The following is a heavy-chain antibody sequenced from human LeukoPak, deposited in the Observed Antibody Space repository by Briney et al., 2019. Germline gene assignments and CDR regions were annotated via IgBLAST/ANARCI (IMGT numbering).Heavy chain of an antibody. Sequence: PSETLSLTCTVSGGSISSYYWSWIRQPPGKGLEWIGYIYYSGGTNYNPSLKSRVTISVDTSKKQFFLRLSSVTAADTAVYYCARRGGDSSGNFDYWGQGTLVTVSS. CDR1: GGSISSYY. V-gene: IGHV4-59*08. CDR2: IYYSGGT. CDR3: ARRGGDSSGNFDY. D-gene: IGHD3-22*01. J-gene: IGHJ4*02.